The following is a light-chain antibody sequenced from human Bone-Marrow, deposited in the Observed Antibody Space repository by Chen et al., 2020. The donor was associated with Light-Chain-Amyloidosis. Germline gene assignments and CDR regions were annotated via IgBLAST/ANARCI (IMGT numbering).Light chain of an antibody. V-gene: IGLV2-14*01. CDR2: EVT. CDR1: SSDVGGDNH. CDR3: SSYTITNTLV. Sequence: QSALTQPASVSGSPAQSITNSCTGTSSDVGGDNHVSWYQQHPDKAPKLMIYEVTNRPSWVPDRFSGSKSDNTASLTISVLQTEDEADYFCSSYTITNTLVFGSGTRVTVL. J-gene: IGLJ1*01.